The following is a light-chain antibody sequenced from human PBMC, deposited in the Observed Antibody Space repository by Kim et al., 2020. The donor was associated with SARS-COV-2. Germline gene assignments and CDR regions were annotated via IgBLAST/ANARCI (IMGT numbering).Light chain of an antibody. CDR2: GAS. J-gene: IGKJ4*01. CDR1: QSVSVN. CDR3: QQYNNWPPLT. Sequence: PAQRATLADKACQSVSVNLTWYQVRPGQTPRLLIHGASTRATGIPARFSGSGSGTEFTLTIRSLQSEDFAVYYCQQYNNWPPLTFGGGTKVDIK. V-gene: IGKV3-15*01.